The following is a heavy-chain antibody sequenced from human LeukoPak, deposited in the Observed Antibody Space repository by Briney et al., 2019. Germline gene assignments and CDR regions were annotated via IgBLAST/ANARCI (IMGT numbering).Heavy chain of an antibody. D-gene: IGHD6-13*01. J-gene: IGHJ4*02. CDR3: VRERGAAADY. CDR2: INSDGSTI. CDR1: GFTFSSYW. Sequence: GGSLRLSCEASGFTFSSYWMNWVRQAPGKGLVWVSRINSDGSTINYADSVKGRFTISRDNAENTLYLQMDSLRAEDTAVYYCVRERGAAADYWGQGTLVTVSS. V-gene: IGHV3-74*01.